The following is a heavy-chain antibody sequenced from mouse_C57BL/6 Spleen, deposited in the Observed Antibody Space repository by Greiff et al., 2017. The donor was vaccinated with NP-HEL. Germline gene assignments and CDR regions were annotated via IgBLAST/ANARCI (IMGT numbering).Heavy chain of an antibody. CDR2: ISSGGSYT. Sequence: DVQLVESGGDLVKPGGSLKLSCAASGFTFSSYGMSWVRQTPDKRLEWVATISSGGSYTYYPDSVKGRFTISRDNAKNTLYLQMSSLKSEDTAMYYCASLSGNYAMDYWGQGTSVTVSS. CDR1: GFTFSSYG. D-gene: IGHD4-1*01. CDR3: ASLSGNYAMDY. V-gene: IGHV5-6*01. J-gene: IGHJ4*01.